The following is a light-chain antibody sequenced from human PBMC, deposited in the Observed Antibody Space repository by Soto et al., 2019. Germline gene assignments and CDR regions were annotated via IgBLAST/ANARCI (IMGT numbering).Light chain of an antibody. CDR1: SGDVGFYDF. V-gene: IGLV2-23*02. J-gene: IGLJ3*02. CDR2: GVT. Sequence: QSALTQPASMSGSPGQSITISCTGTSGDVGFYDFVSWYQQHPGKVPRLIIYGVTKRPSGVSHRFSGSKSGNTASLTISGLQVEDEADYSCASYTGSSTLVFGGGTKLTVL. CDR3: ASYTGSSTLV.